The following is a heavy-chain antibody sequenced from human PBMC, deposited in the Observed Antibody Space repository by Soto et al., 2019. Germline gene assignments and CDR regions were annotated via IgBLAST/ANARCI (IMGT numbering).Heavy chain of an antibody. Sequence: QVQLVQSGAEVKKPGSSVKVSCKASGSTISSYVIAWVRQAPGQSLEWMGGIITITGPANYAQKFQGRLTITADEATSTAYMALSSLRSADTAVYYCAREYYGSGTYGYYGMDVWGQGTTVTGSS. CDR2: IITITGPA. D-gene: IGHD3-10*01. CDR1: GSTISSYV. CDR3: AREYYGSGTYGYYGMDV. V-gene: IGHV1-69*01. J-gene: IGHJ6*02.